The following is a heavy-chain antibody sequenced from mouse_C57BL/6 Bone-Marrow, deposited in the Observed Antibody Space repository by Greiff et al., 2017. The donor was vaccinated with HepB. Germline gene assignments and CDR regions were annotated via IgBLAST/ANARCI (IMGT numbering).Heavy chain of an antibody. V-gene: IGHV1-81*01. CDR1: GYTFTSYG. D-gene: IGHD3-1*01. Sequence: VQLQESGAELARPGASVKLSCKASGYTFTSYGISWVKQRTGQGLEWIGEIYPRSGNTYYNEKFKGKATLTADKSSSTAYMELRSLTSEDSAVYVCARRASSWYFDVWGTGTTVTVSS. CDR3: ARRASSWYFDV. CDR2: IYPRSGNT. J-gene: IGHJ1*03.